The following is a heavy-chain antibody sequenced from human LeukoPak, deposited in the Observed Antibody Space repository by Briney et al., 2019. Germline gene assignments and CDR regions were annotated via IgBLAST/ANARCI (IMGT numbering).Heavy chain of an antibody. CDR3: ARSMMVRYSMVRGASAAFDI. D-gene: IGHD3-10*01. CDR1: GGSISSYY. V-gene: IGHV4-59*01. J-gene: IGHJ3*02. CDR2: IYYSGST. Sequence: PSETLSLTCTVSGGSISSYYWSWIRQPPGKGLEWIGYIYYSGSTNYNPSLKSRVTISVDTSKNQFSLKLSSATAADTAVYYCARSMMVRYSMVRGASAAFDIWGQGTMVTVSS.